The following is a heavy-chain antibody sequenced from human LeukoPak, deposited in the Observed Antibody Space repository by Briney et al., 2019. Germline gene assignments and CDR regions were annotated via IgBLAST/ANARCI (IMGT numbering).Heavy chain of an antibody. J-gene: IGHJ4*02. D-gene: IGHD5-12*01. CDR1: GFTFEDYD. CDR2: IRGKAYGGTT. V-gene: IGHV3-49*03. CDR3: IRAPRTLSRVAYFDY. Sequence: GGSLRLSCTASGFTFEDYDMYWFRQAPGTGLQWVTFIRGKAYGGTTEYAASVKGRFTISRDDSKTIAYLQMNSLKPAGTAVYYYIRAPRTLSRVAYFDYWGQGALVTVSS.